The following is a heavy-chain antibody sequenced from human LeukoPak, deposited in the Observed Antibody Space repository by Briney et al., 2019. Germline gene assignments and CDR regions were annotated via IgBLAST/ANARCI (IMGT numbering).Heavy chain of an antibody. CDR2: ISGSGDST. CDR3: ARKTRWLPHPFDY. CDR1: GFTFSNYA. D-gene: IGHD5-24*01. Sequence: QAGGSRRLSCAASGFTFSNYAMRWVRQAPGKGLEWVSGISGSGDSTYYADSVKGRFTISRDNAKNSLYLQMNSLRAEDTAVYYCARKTRWLPHPFDYWGQGTLVTVSS. V-gene: IGHV3-23*01. J-gene: IGHJ4*02.